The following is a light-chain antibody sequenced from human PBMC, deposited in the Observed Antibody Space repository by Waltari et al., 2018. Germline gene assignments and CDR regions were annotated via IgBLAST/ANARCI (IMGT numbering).Light chain of an antibody. J-gene: IGKJ1*01. CDR1: QTISSW. CDR2: KAS. Sequence: DIQMTQSPSSLSASVGDRVTITCRASQTISSWLAWYQQKPGKAPKLLIYKASTLESGVPSRFSGNGSGTEFTLTISSLQPGDFATYYCQQFNSFPWTFGHGTKVEIK. V-gene: IGKV1-5*03. CDR3: QQFNSFPWT.